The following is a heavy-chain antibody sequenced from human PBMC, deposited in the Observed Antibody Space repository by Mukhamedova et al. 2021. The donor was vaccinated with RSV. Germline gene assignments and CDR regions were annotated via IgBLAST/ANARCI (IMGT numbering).Heavy chain of an antibody. J-gene: IGHJ4*02. D-gene: IGHD4-17*01. CDR3: ARIDSTVTTWNY. V-gene: IGHV3-21*01. CDR2: ISSSSSYI. Sequence: VRQAPGKGLEWVSSISSSSSYIYYADSVKGRFTISRDNAKNSLYLQMNSLRAEDTAVYYCARIDSTVTTWNYWGQGTLVTVSS.